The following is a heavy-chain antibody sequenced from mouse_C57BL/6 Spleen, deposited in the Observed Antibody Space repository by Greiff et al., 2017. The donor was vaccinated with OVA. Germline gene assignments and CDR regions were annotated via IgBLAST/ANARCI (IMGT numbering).Heavy chain of an antibody. D-gene: IGHD2-5*01. J-gene: IGHJ4*01. CDR2: ISSGSSTI. CDR1: GFTFSDYG. V-gene: IGHV5-17*01. CDR3: ARQYYSNPYAMDY. Sequence: EVNVVESGGGLVKPGGSLKLSCAASGFTFSDYGMHWVRQAPEKGLEWVAYISSGSSTIYYADTVKGRFTISRDNAKNTLFLQMTSLRSEDTAMYYCARQYYSNPYAMDYWGQGTSVTVSS.